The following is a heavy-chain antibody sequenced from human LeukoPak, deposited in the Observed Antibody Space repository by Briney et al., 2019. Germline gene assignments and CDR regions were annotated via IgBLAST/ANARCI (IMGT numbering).Heavy chain of an antibody. CDR2: INSDGSST. J-gene: IGHJ4*02. D-gene: IGHD6-19*01. CDR3: ARVPGSGWYFP. CDR1: GFTFSSYW. Sequence: GALRLSCAASGFTFSSYWMHWVRQAPGKGLVWVSRINSDGSSTTYADSVKGRFTISRDNAKNTLYLQMNSLRAEDTAVYYCARVPGSGWYFPWGQGTPVTVSS. V-gene: IGHV3-74*01.